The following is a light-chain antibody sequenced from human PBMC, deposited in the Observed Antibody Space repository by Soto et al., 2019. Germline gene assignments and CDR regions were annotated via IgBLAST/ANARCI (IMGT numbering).Light chain of an antibody. Sequence: DVVMTQSPLSLPVTLGQPASISCRASRSLIYTDGNTYLNWFHQRPGQSPRRLFAKVSNRDSGGPDRFSGSGSCTDFTLKTSRVEADEVGLYYCMQGARWPYTLGQGTKLEIK. V-gene: IGKV2-30*01. CDR2: KVS. J-gene: IGKJ2*01. CDR1: RSLIYTDGNTY. CDR3: MQGARWPYT.